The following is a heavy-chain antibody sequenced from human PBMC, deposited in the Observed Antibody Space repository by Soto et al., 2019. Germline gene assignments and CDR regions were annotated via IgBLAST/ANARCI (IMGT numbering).Heavy chain of an antibody. D-gene: IGHD3-10*01. J-gene: IGHJ6*02. CDR2: IIPIRGIA. Sequence: QVQLVHSGAEVKKPGSSVKVSCKASGGTFSSYTISWVRQATGQGLEWMGRIIPIRGIANYAQTIQGRVTITAAKSTTKASVVLSSVSSAAPAVYYCARLMSSGYYYGMDVWGQGTTVTCSS. V-gene: IGHV1-69*02. CDR3: ARLMSSGYYYGMDV. CDR1: GGTFSSYT.